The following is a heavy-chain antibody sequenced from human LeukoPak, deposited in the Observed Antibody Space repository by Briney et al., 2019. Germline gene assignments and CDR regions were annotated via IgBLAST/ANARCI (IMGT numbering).Heavy chain of an antibody. V-gene: IGHV3-48*04. CDR1: GFTFSSYS. Sequence: GGSLLLSCAASGFTFSSYSMNWVRQAPGKGLEWVSYISSSGSTIYYADSVKGRFTISRDNAKNSLYLQMNSLRAEDTAVYYCARDGVPREDAFDIWGQGTMVTVSS. CDR3: ARDGVPREDAFDI. D-gene: IGHD3-16*01. J-gene: IGHJ3*02. CDR2: ISSSGSTI.